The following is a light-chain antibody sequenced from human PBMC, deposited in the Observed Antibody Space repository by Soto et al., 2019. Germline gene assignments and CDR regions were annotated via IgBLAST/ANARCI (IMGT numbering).Light chain of an antibody. CDR1: QSISDW. CDR3: QEYKSAT. J-gene: IGKJ2*01. CDR2: DAS. Sequence: DIPMTQSPSTLSASVGDRVTITCRASQSISDWLAWYHQITGRAPKLLIYDASTLQSGVPSRFSGSGSGTEFMLTISSLQPDESATYYCQEYKSATFGQGTKLQIK. V-gene: IGKV1-5*01.